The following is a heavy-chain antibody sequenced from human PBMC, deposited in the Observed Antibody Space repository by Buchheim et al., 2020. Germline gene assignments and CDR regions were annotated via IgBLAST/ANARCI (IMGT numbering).Heavy chain of an antibody. V-gene: IGHV4-39*01. Sequence: QLQLQESGPGLVKPSETLSLTCTVSGGSISSSSYYWGWIRQAPGKGLEWIGTIYYSGSPYYNPSLKSRVTISVDTPTNPFSLKLSSVTAADTAVYYCARRPQSVNWFDPWGQGTL. CDR2: IYYSGSP. J-gene: IGHJ5*02. CDR1: GGSISSSSYY. CDR3: ARRPQSVNWFDP.